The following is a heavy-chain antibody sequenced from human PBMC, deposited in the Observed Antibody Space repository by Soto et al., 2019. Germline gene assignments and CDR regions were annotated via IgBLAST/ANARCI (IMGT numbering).Heavy chain of an antibody. CDR2: INHSGST. CDR3: ARVGLAPLGSCRGGSCPSKDQGWFDA. CDR1: GGSFSGYY. V-gene: IGHV4-34*01. J-gene: IGHJ5*02. D-gene: IGHD2-15*01. Sequence: LSLTCAVYGGSFSGYYWSWIRQPPGKGLEWIGEINHSGSTNYNPSLKSRVTISVDTSKNQFSLKLSSVTAADTAVYYCARVGLAPLGSCRGGSCPSKDQGWFDAWGQGTLVIVSS.